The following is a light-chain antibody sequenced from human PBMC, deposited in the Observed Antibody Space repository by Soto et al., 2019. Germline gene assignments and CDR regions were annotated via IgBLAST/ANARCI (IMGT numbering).Light chain of an antibody. CDR3: LQDYIYPYT. CDR2: GTS. J-gene: IGKJ2*01. V-gene: IGKV1-6*01. CDR1: QDIRND. Sequence: AIQMTQSPSSLSVSVGDRITITCRASQDIRNDLGWYQQKPGKAPKLLIYGTSNLQRGVPSRFSGSGSGKDCTITISSLQPEDFATYYCLQDYIYPYTFGQGTKLEIK.